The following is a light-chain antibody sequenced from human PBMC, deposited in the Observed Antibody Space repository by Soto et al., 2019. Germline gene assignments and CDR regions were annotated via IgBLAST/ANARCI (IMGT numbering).Light chain of an antibody. CDR2: WAS. V-gene: IGKV4-1*01. J-gene: IGKJ5*01. Sequence: DIVMTQSPDSLAVSLGERATINCKSSQSVLYSSNNKNYLAWYQQKPGQPPKLLIYWASTRESGVPDRFSGSGSGTDFTLTISSLQAEDVAVYYCQQYYSTITFGQGTRLKIK. CDR1: QSVLYSSNNKNY. CDR3: QQYYSTIT.